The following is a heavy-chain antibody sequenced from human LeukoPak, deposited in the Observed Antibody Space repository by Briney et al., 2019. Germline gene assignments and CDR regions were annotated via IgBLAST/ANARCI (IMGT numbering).Heavy chain of an antibody. CDR3: ARGSRAIRVRYYYMDV. D-gene: IGHD3-10*01. Sequence: SETLSLTCAVYGGSFSGYYWSWIRQPPGKGLEWIGEINHSGSTNYNPSLKSRVTISVDTSKNQFSLKLSSVTAAATAVYYCARGSRAIRVRYYYMDVWGKGTTVTVSS. CDR1: GGSFSGYY. J-gene: IGHJ6*03. V-gene: IGHV4-34*01. CDR2: INHSGST.